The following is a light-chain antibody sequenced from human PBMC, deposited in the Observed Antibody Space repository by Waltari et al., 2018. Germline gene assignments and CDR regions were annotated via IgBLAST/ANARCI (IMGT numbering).Light chain of an antibody. CDR1: QSIGSY. Sequence: QMIHCPSSPPAPGGDRVPTTYPARQSIGSYVHWYQQKPGKAPKPLTYAASSLQRAVPSRFSGSGSETDFSYTISSLPPGDFGTYGCEHSYSAPRPFDHGTTL. CDR3: EHSYSAPRP. CDR2: AAS. J-gene: IGKJ2*01. V-gene: IGKV1-39*01.